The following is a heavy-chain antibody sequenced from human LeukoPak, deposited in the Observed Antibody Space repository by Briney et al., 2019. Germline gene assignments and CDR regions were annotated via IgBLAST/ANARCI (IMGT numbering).Heavy chain of an antibody. D-gene: IGHD3-3*01. J-gene: IGHJ4*02. Sequence: GGSLRLSCAASGFTFSSYSMNWVRQAPGKGLEWVSSISSSSSYIYYADSVKGRFTISRDNAKNSLYLQMNSLRAEDTAVYYCARDNKQGYDFWSGYYTSYYFDYWGQGTLVTVSS. CDR3: ARDNKQGYDFWSGYYTSYYFDY. V-gene: IGHV3-21*01. CDR1: GFTFSSYS. CDR2: ISSSSSYI.